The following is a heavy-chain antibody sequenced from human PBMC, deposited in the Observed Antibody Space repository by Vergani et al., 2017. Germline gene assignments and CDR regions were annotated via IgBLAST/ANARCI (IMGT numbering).Heavy chain of an antibody. CDR2: IYYSGST. V-gene: IGHV4-59*01. Sequence: QVQLPESGPGLVKPSETLSLTCTVSGGSLSSYYWSWIRQPPGKGLEWIGYIYYSGSTNYNPSLKSRVTISVDTSKNQFSLKLSSVTAADTAVYYCARVGSSLDYWGQGTLVTVSS. CDR1: GGSLSSYY. J-gene: IGHJ4*02. D-gene: IGHD6-13*01. CDR3: ARVGSSLDY.